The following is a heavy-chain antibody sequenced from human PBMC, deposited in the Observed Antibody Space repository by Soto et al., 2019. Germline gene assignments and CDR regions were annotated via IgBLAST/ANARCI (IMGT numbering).Heavy chain of an antibody. CDR1: GYTFTSYY. D-gene: IGHD5-18*01. CDR3: ARITLTVDTAMVTYRYYFFYGMDV. Sequence: ASVKVSCEASGYTFTSYYIHWERQAPGQRFEWMGLISPRGGATNYAHKFRGRVTMTRDTSTTTVYMELNSLRSEDTAVYYCARITLTVDTAMVTYRYYFFYGMDVWGQGTTVTVSS. V-gene: IGHV1-46*01. CDR2: ISPRGGAT. J-gene: IGHJ6*02.